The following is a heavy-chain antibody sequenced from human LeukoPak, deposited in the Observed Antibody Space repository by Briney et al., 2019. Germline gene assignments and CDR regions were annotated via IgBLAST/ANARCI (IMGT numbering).Heavy chain of an antibody. J-gene: IGHJ5*02. CDR1: GFTFSNYW. V-gene: IGHV3-73*01. Sequence: GGSLRLSCAASGFTFSNYWMNWVRQASGKGLEWVGHIRSKANSYATAYAASVKGRFTISRDDSKNTAYLQMNSLKTEDTAVYYCTRNGDYDYVWGSSWFDPWGQGTLVTVSS. CDR3: TRNGDYDYVWGSSWFDP. CDR2: IRSKANSYAT. D-gene: IGHD3-16*01.